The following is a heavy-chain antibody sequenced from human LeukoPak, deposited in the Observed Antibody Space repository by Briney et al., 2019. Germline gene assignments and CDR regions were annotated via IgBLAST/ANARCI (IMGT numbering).Heavy chain of an antibody. D-gene: IGHD6-13*01. Sequence: SETLSLTCTVSGGSISSYYWHWIRQPAGKGLEWIGRIYTSGSTDYNPSLKSRVTMSVDTSKNLFSLKLSSVTAADTAVYYCARGIAAAGMFDYWGQGTLVTVSS. CDR3: ARGIAAAGMFDY. CDR1: GGSISSYY. J-gene: IGHJ4*02. V-gene: IGHV4-4*07. CDR2: IYTSGST.